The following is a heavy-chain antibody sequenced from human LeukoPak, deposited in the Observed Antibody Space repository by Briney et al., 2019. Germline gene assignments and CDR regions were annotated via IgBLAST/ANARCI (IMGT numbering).Heavy chain of an antibody. D-gene: IGHD3-9*01. V-gene: IGHV3-23*01. CDR2: IRGSGGRT. CDR3: AKCARIDWLPIDY. Sequence: GGSLRLSCAASGFSFSSYAMSWVRQAPGKGLEWVSGIRGSGGRTYYADFVKGRFTISRDNSKNTLYLQMNSLRAEDTAVYYCAKCARIDWLPIDYWGQGTLVTVSS. J-gene: IGHJ4*02. CDR1: GFSFSSYA.